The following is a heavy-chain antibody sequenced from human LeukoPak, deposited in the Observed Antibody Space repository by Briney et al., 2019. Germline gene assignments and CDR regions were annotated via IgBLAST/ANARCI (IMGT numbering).Heavy chain of an antibody. V-gene: IGHV3-21*01. CDR3: ARWSRSGFDY. CDR2: ISSNNYYV. J-gene: IGHJ4*02. Sequence: GGSLRLSCAASGFSFSSYSINWVRQAPGKGLEWVSYISSNNYYVYYADSVKGRFTISRDNAKNSLSLQMNSLGAEDTAVYYCARWSRSGFDYWGQGTLVTVSS. D-gene: IGHD6-6*01. CDR1: GFSFSSYS.